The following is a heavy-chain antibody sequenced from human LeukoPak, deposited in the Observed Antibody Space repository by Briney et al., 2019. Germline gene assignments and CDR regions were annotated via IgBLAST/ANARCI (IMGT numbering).Heavy chain of an antibody. V-gene: IGHV4-39*01. D-gene: IGHD3-10*01. CDR2: NHYSAST. J-gene: IGHJ6*02. CDR3: ARTSHSGYMVRGVLYYGMDV. Sequence: SETLSLTCSVSGGSISGDGYHWGWIRRPPGKGLEWIGINHYSASTCYKTSLKSRVTIDVDTSKNQFSLKLSSVTAADTAVYYCARTSHSGYMVRGVLYYGMDVWGQGTTVTV. CDR1: GGSISGDGYH.